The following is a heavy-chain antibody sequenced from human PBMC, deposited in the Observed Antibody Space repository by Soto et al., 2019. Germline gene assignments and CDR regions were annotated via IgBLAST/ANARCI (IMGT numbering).Heavy chain of an antibody. Sequence: QVQLQESGPGLVQPSQTLSLTCTVSGDSISSGAYYWSWIRQPPGKGLEWIGYIYHSGATYYNPCLESRATMSVDTSKNQFSLRLSSVTAADTAVYYCARDGGYATVDCWGQGTLVTVSS. CDR1: GDSISSGAYY. D-gene: IGHD2-15*01. CDR2: IYHSGAT. CDR3: ARDGGYATVDC. V-gene: IGHV4-30-4*01. J-gene: IGHJ4*02.